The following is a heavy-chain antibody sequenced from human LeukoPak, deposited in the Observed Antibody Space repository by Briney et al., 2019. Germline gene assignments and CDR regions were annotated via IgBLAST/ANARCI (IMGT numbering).Heavy chain of an antibody. CDR3: ARGPPYSSGWYGLGAFDI. CDR2: ISAYNGNT. D-gene: IGHD6-19*01. CDR1: GYTFTSYG. Sequence: ASVTVSCKASGYTFTSYGFSWVRQAPGQGLEWMGWISAYNGNTNYAQKLQGRVTMTTDTSTSTAYMELRSLRSDDTAVYYCARGPPYSSGWYGLGAFDIWGQGTMVTVSS. J-gene: IGHJ3*02. V-gene: IGHV1-18*01.